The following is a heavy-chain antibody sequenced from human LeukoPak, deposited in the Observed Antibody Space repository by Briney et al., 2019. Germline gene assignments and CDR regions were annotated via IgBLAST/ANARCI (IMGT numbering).Heavy chain of an antibody. V-gene: IGHV3-23*01. CDR2: ISGSGGST. Sequence: GGSLRLSCAASGFTFSSYAMSWVRQAPGKGLEWVSAISGSGGSTYYADSVKGRFTISRDNAKNSLYLQMNSLRAEDTAVYYCASRAVAGTKNWFDPWGQGTLVTVSS. D-gene: IGHD6-19*01. J-gene: IGHJ5*02. CDR3: ASRAVAGTKNWFDP. CDR1: GFTFSSYA.